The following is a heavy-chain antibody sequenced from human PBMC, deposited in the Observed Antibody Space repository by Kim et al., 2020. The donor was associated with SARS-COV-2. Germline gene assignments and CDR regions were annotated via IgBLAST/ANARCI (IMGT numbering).Heavy chain of an antibody. Sequence: GESLKISCKGSGYSFTSYWIGWVRQMPGKGLEWMGIIYPGDSDTRYSPSFQGQVTISADKSISTAYLQWSSLKASDTAMYYCARLGGYYYDSSGYYYHYYYGMDVWGQGTTVTVSS. CDR1: GYSFTSYW. V-gene: IGHV5-51*01. J-gene: IGHJ6*02. D-gene: IGHD3-22*01. CDR2: IYPGDSDT. CDR3: ARLGGYYYDSSGYYYHYYYGMDV.